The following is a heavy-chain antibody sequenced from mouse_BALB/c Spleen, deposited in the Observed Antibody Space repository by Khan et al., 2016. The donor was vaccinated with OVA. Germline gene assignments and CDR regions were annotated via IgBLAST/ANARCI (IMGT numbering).Heavy chain of an antibody. J-gene: IGHJ2*01. V-gene: IGHV3-2*02. D-gene: IGHD1-1*01. CDR3: ARGNYYGYYFDY. CDR1: GYSITSGYA. CDR2: ISYSGFT. Sequence: EVELVESGPGLVKPSQSLSLTCTVTGYSITSGYAWNWIRQFPGNKLEWMGYISYSGFTSYTPSLKSRISITRDTSENQFFLQLNSVTTEDTATYYCARGNYYGYYFDYWGQGTTLTVSA.